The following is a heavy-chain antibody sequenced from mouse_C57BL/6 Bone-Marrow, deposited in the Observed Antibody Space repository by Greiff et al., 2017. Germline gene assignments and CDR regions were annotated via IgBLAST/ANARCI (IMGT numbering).Heavy chain of an antibody. J-gene: IGHJ2*01. CDR2: IYPGNGDT. CDR3: TTDVLFDD. CDR1: GYTFTSDC. Sequence: EVQLQQSGTVLVRPGASVKLSCKTSGYTFTSDCMHWVKQRPGQGLEWIGWIYPGNGDTSYNEKFKGKANLTADTSSSTAYLQLSSLTSEDTAVYYCTTDVLFDDWGQGTTRTGSS. V-gene: IGHV1-5*01.